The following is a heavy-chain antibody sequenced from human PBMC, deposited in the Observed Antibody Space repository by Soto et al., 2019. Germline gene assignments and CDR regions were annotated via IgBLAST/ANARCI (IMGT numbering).Heavy chain of an antibody. CDR3: ARISPWISIAAAGLGAFDI. CDR1: GFSLSNARMG. J-gene: IGHJ3*02. D-gene: IGHD6-13*01. Sequence: QVTLKESGPVLVKPTETLTLTCTVSGFSLSNARMGVSWIRQPPGKALEWLVHIFSNDEKSYSTSLKSRLTIAKDTSKSQVVLTMTNMDPVDTATYYCARISPWISIAAAGLGAFDIWGQGTMVTVSS. CDR2: IFSNDEK. V-gene: IGHV2-26*01.